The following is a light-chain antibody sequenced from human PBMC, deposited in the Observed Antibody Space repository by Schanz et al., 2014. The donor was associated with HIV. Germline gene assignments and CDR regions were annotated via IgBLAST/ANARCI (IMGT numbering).Light chain of an antibody. CDR3: CSFAGTIWV. Sequence: QSVLTQPPSVSGAPGQKVTISCTGSSSNIGAGYDVHWDQQFPGTPPKLLIYDDNSRPSGVPDRFSGSKSGTSASLAISGLRSEDEADYYCCSFAGTIWVFGGGTKLPVL. CDR1: SSNIGAGYD. CDR2: DDN. J-gene: IGLJ3*02. V-gene: IGLV1-40*01.